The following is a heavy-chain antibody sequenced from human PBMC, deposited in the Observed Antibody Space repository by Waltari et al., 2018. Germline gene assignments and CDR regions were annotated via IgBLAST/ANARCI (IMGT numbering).Heavy chain of an antibody. D-gene: IGHD5-12*01. V-gene: IGHV4-39*01. CDR3: ATYIGASVGTAAFDV. J-gene: IGHJ3*01. CDR2: VSYSGTT. CDR1: GVSITSNRHY. Sequence: QLQLQESGPRLVRPSETLSLICHVCGVSITSNRHYWAWIRQSPGQGLEWIGTVSYSGTTYSSPSLKSRVSVSRDTSKNQVSLILGSVTAADMAVYYCATYIGASVGTAAFDVWGQGTMVTVSS.